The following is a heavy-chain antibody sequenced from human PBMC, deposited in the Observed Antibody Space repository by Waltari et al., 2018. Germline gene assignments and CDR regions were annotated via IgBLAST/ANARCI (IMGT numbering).Heavy chain of an antibody. CDR1: GYSISSGYY. V-gene: IGHV4-38-2*01. Sequence: QVQLQESGPGLVKPLETLSLTCAVSGYSISSGYYWGWIRQPPGKGLEWIGSIYHSGSTYYNPSLKSRVTISVDTSKNQFSLKLSSVTAADTAVYYCASTQYYDYIWGSYRSHYFDYWGQGTLVTVSS. D-gene: IGHD3-16*02. CDR2: IYHSGST. CDR3: ASTQYYDYIWGSYRSHYFDY. J-gene: IGHJ4*02.